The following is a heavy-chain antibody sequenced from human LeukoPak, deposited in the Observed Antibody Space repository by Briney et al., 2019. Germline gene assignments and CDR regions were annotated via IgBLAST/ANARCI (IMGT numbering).Heavy chain of an antibody. J-gene: IGHJ6*02. CDR1: GGSISSSSYY. CDR2: IYYSGST. CDR3: ASDSAPAGSGSYYYYGMDV. D-gene: IGHD3-10*01. Sequence: SETLSLTCTVSGGSISSSSYYWGWIRQPPGKGLEWIGYIYYSGSTNYNPSLKSRVTISVDTSKNQFSLKLSSVTAADTAVYYCASDSAPAGSGSYYYYGMDVWGQGTTVTVSS. V-gene: IGHV4-61*05.